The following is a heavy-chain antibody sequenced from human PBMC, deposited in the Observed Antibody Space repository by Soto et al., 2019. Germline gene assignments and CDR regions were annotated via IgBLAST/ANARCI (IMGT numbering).Heavy chain of an antibody. D-gene: IGHD3-9*01. CDR3: ARDGYFDWLVRDFYYYYGMDV. CDR2: ISAYNGNT. V-gene: IGHV1-18*01. Sequence: ASVKVSCKASGYTFTSYGISWERQAPGQGLEWMGWISAYNGNTNYAQKLQGRVTMTTDTSTSTAYMELRSLRSDDTSVYYCARDGYFDWLVRDFYYYYGMDVWG. J-gene: IGHJ6*02. CDR1: GYTFTSYG.